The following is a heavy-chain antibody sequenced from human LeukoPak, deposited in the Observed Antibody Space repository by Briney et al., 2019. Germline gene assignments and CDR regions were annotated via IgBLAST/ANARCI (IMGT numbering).Heavy chain of an antibody. Sequence: PGGSMRLSCAASGFTFNTYSMNWVRQAPGKGLEWVSYISSSSSTIHYADSVKGRFTISRDNAKNSLYLQMNSLRAEDTAVYYCARDTHYYGSGSPTFDIWGQGTMVTVSS. CDR2: ISSSSSTI. CDR3: ARDTHYYGSGSPTFDI. J-gene: IGHJ3*02. CDR1: GFTFNTYS. V-gene: IGHV3-48*01. D-gene: IGHD3-10*01.